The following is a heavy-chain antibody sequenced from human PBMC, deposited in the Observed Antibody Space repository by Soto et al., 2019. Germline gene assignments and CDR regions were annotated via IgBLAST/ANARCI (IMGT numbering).Heavy chain of an antibody. D-gene: IGHD1-7*01. CDR3: ARDDGGITGTMNFDY. J-gene: IGHJ4*02. CDR1: GGTFSSYA. V-gene: IGHV1-46*03. Sequence: ASVKVACTASGGTFSSYAISWVRHAPGQGLEWMGIINPSGGSTSYAQKFQGRVTMTRDTSTSTVYMELSSLRSEDTAVYYCARDDGGITGTMNFDYWGQGTLVTVSS. CDR2: INPSGGST.